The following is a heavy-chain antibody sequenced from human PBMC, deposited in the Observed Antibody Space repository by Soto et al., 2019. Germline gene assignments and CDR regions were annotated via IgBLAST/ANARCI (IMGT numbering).Heavy chain of an antibody. D-gene: IGHD3-22*01. Sequence: PSETLSLTCNVSGGSVSGGSYYWSWIRQPPGKGLEWIGYLFSSGSTNYNRSLKSRVSVSVDTSRNQFSLKVSSVTAADTAVYYCARGKGSSGGYFDYWGRGTLVTVYS. CDR2: LFSSGST. V-gene: IGHV4-61*01. CDR3: ARGKGSSGGYFDY. J-gene: IGHJ4*02. CDR1: GGSVSGGSYY.